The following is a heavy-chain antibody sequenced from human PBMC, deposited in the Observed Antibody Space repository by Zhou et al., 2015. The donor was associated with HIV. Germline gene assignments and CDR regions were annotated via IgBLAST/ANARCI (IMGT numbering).Heavy chain of an antibody. D-gene: IGHD6-6*01. J-gene: IGHJ4*02. Sequence: EVQLVESGGGLVQPGRSLRLSCGASGFTFHDHAMHWVRQTPGKGLEWVSGVGWNSGIIGYGDSVKGRFTISRDSAKNSLYLQMNSLRVEDTALYYCAKSLYSSSSLDYWGQGTLVTVSS. V-gene: IGHV3-9*01. CDR3: AKSLYSSSSLDY. CDR2: VGWNSGII. CDR1: GFTFHDHA.